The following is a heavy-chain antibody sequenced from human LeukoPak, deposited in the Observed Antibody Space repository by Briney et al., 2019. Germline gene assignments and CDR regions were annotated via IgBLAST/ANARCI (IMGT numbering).Heavy chain of an antibody. Sequence: ASVKVSCKASGYTFASYGISWVRQAPGQGLEWMGWISAYDGNTNYAQKLQGRVTMTTDASTSIAYMELRSLKSDDTAVYYCATDTLLELQSGMDVWGQGTTVTVSS. D-gene: IGHD1-7*01. CDR2: ISAYDGNT. V-gene: IGHV1-18*01. CDR1: GYTFASYG. CDR3: ATDTLLELQSGMDV. J-gene: IGHJ6*02.